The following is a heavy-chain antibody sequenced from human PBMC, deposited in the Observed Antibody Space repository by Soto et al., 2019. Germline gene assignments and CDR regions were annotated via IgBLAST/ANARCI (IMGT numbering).Heavy chain of an antibody. J-gene: IGHJ4*02. Sequence: GGSLRLSCAASGVGFTNSGMNWVRQAPGKGLEWVGRIKSKNDGGTTDYAAPVQGRFTISRDDSKTTIYLQMNSLKTEDTAVYYCTSAGQYCTSTTCKAYWGQGTPVTVSS. CDR2: IKSKNDGGTT. CDR1: GVGFTNSG. V-gene: IGHV3-15*07. D-gene: IGHD2-2*01. CDR3: TSAGQYCTSTTCKAY.